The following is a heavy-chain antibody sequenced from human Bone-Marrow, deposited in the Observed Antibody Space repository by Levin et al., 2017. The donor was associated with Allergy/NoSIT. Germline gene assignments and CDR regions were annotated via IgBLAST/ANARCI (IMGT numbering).Heavy chain of an antibody. CDR2: IKQQSDGGTT. CDR1: GLAFSNVW. Sequence: PGGSLRLSCAASGLAFSNVWMTWVRQSPGKGLEWVGRIKQQSDGGTTEYAAPVKGRFTISRDDSKNMLFLQLNSLKTEDTAIYYCTSTLGYWGQGTLVTVSS. CDR3: TSTLGY. V-gene: IGHV3-15*05. J-gene: IGHJ4*02.